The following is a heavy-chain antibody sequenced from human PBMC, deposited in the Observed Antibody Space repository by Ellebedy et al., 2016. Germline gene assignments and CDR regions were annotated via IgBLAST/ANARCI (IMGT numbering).Heavy chain of an antibody. D-gene: IGHD3-10*01. CDR1: GYSFTSYW. J-gene: IGHJ4*02. V-gene: IGHV5-51*01. Sequence: GGSLRLSCKGSGYSFTSYWISWVRQMPGKGLEWMGIIYPGDSDTRYSPSFQGQVTISADKSISTAYLQWSSLKSSDTAMYYCARRARFGELDYWGQGTLVTVSS. CDR2: IYPGDSDT. CDR3: ARRARFGELDY.